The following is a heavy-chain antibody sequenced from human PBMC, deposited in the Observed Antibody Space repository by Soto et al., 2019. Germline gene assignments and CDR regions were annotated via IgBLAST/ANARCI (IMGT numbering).Heavy chain of an antibody. D-gene: IGHD6-19*01. CDR2: ISSSSSYI. CDR1: GFTFSSYS. Sequence: GGSLRLSCAASGFTFSSYSMNWVRQAPGKGLEWVSSISSSSSYIYYADSVKGRFTISRDNAKNSLYLQMNSLRAEDTAVYYCARDDLISYSSGWYDYYYYMDVWGKGTTVTVSS. J-gene: IGHJ6*03. V-gene: IGHV3-21*01. CDR3: ARDDLISYSSGWYDYYYYMDV.